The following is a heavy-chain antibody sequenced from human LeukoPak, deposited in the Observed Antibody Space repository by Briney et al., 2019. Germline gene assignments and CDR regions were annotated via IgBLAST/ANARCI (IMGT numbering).Heavy chain of an antibody. D-gene: IGHD4-17*01. CDR3: ASGPTPGPPNYGDYGGFDY. CDR2: FDPEDGET. J-gene: IGHJ4*02. V-gene: IGHV1-24*01. Sequence: GASVKVSCKVSGYTLTELSMHWVRQAPGKGLEWMGGFDPEDGETIYAQKFQGRVTMTRDTSTSTVYMELSSLRSEDTAVYYCASGPTPGPPNYGDYGGFDYWGQGTLVTVSS. CDR1: GYTLTELS.